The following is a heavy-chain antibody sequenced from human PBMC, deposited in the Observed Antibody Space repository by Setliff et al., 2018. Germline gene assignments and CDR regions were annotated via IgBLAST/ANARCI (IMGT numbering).Heavy chain of an antibody. J-gene: IGHJ4*02. Sequence: PSETLFLTCTVSGGSISSGGYYWSWIRQHPGKGLEWIGYIYYSGSTYYNPSLKSRVTISVDTSKNQFSLKLSSVTAADTAVYYCARDNNPGYRGYWGRFDYWGQGTLVTVSS. CDR1: GGSISSGGYY. D-gene: IGHD3-16*02. CDR3: ARDNNPGYRGYWGRFDY. CDR2: IYYSGST. V-gene: IGHV4-31*03.